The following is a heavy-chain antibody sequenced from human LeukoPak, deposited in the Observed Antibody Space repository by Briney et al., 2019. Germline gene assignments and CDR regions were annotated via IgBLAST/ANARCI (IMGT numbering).Heavy chain of an antibody. D-gene: IGHD3-10*01. J-gene: IGHJ1*01. CDR1: GGSISSYY. V-gene: IGHV4-59*01. CDR2: IYYSGST. CDR3: ARGPLWFGELSYFQH. Sequence: SETLSLTCTVSGGSISSYYWSWIRQPPGKGLEWIGYIYYSGSTNYNPSLKSRVTISVDTSKNQFSLKLSSVTAADTAVYYCARGPLWFGELSYFQHWGQGTLVTVSS.